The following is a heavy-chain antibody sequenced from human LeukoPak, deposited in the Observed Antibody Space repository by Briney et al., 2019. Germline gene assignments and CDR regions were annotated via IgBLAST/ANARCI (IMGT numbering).Heavy chain of an antibody. V-gene: IGHV3-74*01. D-gene: IGHD1-26*01. CDR3: ARVTSRIVGARSGCWNFDY. J-gene: IGHJ4*02. Sequence: GGSLRLSCAASGFTFSSYWMHWVRQAPGKGLVWVSRINSDGSSTSYADSVKGRFTISRDNAKNTLYLQMNSLRAEDTAVYYCARVTSRIVGARSGCWNFDYWGQGTLVTVSS. CDR1: GFTFSSYW. CDR2: INSDGSST.